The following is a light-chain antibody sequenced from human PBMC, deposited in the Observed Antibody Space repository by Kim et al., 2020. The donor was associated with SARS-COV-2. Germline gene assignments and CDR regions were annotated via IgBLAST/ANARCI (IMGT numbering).Light chain of an antibody. CDR3: NSRDSNDNVV. J-gene: IGLJ2*01. Sequence: SSELTQDPAVSVALGQTVRITCQGDSLRSYYATWYQQKPGQAPILVIYGKNNRPSGIPDRFSGSSSGNTASLTLTGTPAGDEADYYCNSRDSNDNVVFGG. V-gene: IGLV3-19*01. CDR2: GKN. CDR1: SLRSYY.